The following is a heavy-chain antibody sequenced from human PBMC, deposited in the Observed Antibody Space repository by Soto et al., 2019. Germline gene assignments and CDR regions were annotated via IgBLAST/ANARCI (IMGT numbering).Heavy chain of an antibody. CDR1: NETLTTYG. CDR3: ARESSSSGYYYGMDV. V-gene: IGHV1-18*01. J-gene: IGHJ6*01. Sequence: QVHLVQSGAEVKKPGASVKVSCKASNETLTTYGISWVRQAPGQGLEWMGWVSGYSGHSSSAQEFQDRVIMTTDTSTSTAYMERRSLTTEDSAVYFCARESSSSGYYYGMDVWGQGTTVTVTS. D-gene: IGHD6-6*01. CDR2: VSGYSGHS.